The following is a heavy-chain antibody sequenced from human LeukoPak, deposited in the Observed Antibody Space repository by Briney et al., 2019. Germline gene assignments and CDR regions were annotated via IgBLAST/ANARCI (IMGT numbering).Heavy chain of an antibody. V-gene: IGHV5-51*01. J-gene: IGHJ6*03. D-gene: IGHD3-10*01. Sequence: GESLKISCKVSGYSFTSYWIGWVRQMPGKGLEWMGIIYPADSDTRYSPSFQGQVTISADKSIGTAYLQWSSLKASDTAMYYCARHSLKYYYGSGGDYQYYYYYMDVWGKGTTVTVSS. CDR3: ARHSLKYYYGSGGDYQYYYYYMDV. CDR2: IYPADSDT. CDR1: GYSFTSYW.